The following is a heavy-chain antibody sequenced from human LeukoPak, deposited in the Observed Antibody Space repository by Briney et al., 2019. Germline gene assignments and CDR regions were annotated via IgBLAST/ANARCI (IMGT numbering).Heavy chain of an antibody. CDR1: GFTFSSYW. CDR2: IKQDGSEK. D-gene: IGHD3-3*01. CDR3: ARSRFLEWLLSAFDY. J-gene: IGHJ4*02. Sequence: GGSLRLSCAASGFTFSSYWMSWVRQAPGKGLEWVANIKQDGSEKYYVDSVKGRFTISRDNAKNSLYLQMNSLRAEDTAVYYCARSRFLEWLLSAFDYWGQGTLVTVSS. V-gene: IGHV3-7*01.